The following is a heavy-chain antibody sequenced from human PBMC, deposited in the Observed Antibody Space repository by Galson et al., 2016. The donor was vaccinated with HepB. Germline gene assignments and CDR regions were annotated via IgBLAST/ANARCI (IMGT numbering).Heavy chain of an antibody. CDR3: ARDPGFRNGMNV. J-gene: IGHJ6*02. CDR1: GFIVSNDY. CDR2: SYGDGST. V-gene: IGHV3-53*01. Sequence: SLRLSCAASGFIVSNDYMNWVRQAPGKGLEWLSVSYGDGSTYYAESVRGRFTISRDNSKNSVFLQMNNLRAEDTAVYYCARDPGFRNGMNVWVQGTTVTVSS.